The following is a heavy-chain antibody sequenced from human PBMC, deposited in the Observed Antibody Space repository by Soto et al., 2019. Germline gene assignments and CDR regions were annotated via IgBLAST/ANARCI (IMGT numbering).Heavy chain of an antibody. V-gene: IGHV3-48*02. D-gene: IGHD6-13*01. CDR3: ARCRLAAAGYYYGMDV. J-gene: IGHJ6*02. CDR2: ISSSSSTI. CDR1: GFTFSSYS. Sequence: PGGSLRLSCAASGFTFSSYSMNWVRQAPGKGLEWVSYISSSSSTIYYADSVKGRFTISRDNAKNSLYLQMNSLRDEDTAVYYCARCRLAAAGYYYGMDVWGQGTTVTVSS.